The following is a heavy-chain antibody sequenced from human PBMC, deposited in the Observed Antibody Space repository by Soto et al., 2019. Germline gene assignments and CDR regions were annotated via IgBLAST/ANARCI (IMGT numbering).Heavy chain of an antibody. J-gene: IGHJ6*02. CDR1: GGSISSGDYY. V-gene: IGHV4-30-4*01. CDR2: IYYSGST. D-gene: IGHD3-22*01. Sequence: PSETLSLTCTVSGGSISSGDYYWSWIRQPPGKGLEWIGYIYYSGSTYYNPSLKSRVTISVDTSKNQFSLKLSSVTAADTAVYYCARRLGEDYYDSSGYPYYYGMDVWGQGTTVTVSS. CDR3: ARRLGEDYYDSSGYPYYYGMDV.